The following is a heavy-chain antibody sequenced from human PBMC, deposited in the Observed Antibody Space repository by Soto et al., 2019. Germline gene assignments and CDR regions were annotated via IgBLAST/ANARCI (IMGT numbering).Heavy chain of an antibody. J-gene: IGHJ4*02. CDR2: INPDGSGK. CDR3: ARGPF. Sequence: GGSLRLSCVVSGFTFSGDWMSWVRQAPGKGLEWVANINPDGSGKSYVDSVKGRFTISRDNAKNSLFLQMNSLRAEDTAIYYCARGPFWGQGTLVTVSS. CDR1: GFTFSGDW. V-gene: IGHV3-7*01.